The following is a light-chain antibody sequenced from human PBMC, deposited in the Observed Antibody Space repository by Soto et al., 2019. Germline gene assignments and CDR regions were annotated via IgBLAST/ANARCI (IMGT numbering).Light chain of an antibody. J-gene: IGKJ1*01. CDR2: WAS. CDR1: QSVLYSSNNKNY. CDR3: QQYYSPWT. V-gene: IGKV4-1*01. Sequence: DIVMTQSPDSLAVSLGERATINCKSSQSVLYSSNNKNYLAWYQQKPGQPPKLLIYWASTRESGVPDRFSGSVSETDFTLNISSLQAEDVAVYYCQQYYSPWTFGQGTKVELK.